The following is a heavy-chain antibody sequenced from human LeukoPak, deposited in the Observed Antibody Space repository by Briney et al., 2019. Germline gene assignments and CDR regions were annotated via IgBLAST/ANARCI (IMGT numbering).Heavy chain of an antibody. D-gene: IGHD6-13*01. CDR3: AKDLVMAAAGTDYFDY. CDR2: ISYDGSNK. CDR1: GFTFSSYG. J-gene: IGHJ4*02. V-gene: IGHV3-30*18. Sequence: GGSLRLSCAASGFTFSSYGRHWVRQAPGKGLEWVAVISYDGSNKYYADSVKGRFTISRDNSKNTLYLQMNSLRAEDTAVYYCAKDLVMAAAGTDYFDYWGQGTLVTVSS.